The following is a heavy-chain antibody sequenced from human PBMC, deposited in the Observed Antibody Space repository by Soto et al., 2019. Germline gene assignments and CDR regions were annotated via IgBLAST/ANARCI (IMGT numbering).Heavy chain of an antibody. CDR1: GFTFSSYW. Sequence: EVQLVESGGGLVQPGGSLRLSCAASGFTFSSYWMHWVRQAPGKGLVWVSRINSDGSSTSYADSVKGRFTISRDNTKNTLYLQMNSLRAEDTDVYYCARGNIRVSVGGLDYGDRLDYWGQGTLVTVSS. J-gene: IGHJ4*02. CDR2: INSDGSST. CDR3: ARGNIRVSVGGLDYGDRLDY. V-gene: IGHV3-74*01. D-gene: IGHD4-17*01.